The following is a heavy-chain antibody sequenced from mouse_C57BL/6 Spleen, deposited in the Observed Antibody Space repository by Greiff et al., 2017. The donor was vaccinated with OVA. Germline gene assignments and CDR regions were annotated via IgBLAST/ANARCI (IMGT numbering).Heavy chain of an antibody. CDR2: INPNNGGT. D-gene: IGHD1-1*01. CDR1: GYTFTDYY. J-gene: IGHJ2*01. V-gene: IGHV1-26*01. CDR3: ARGTTVVAFDY. Sequence: EVQLQQSGPELVKPGASVKISCKASGYTFTDYYMNWVKQSHGKSLEWIGDINPNNGGTSYNQKFKGKATLTVDKSSSTAYMELRSLTSEDSAVYYCARGTTVVAFDYWGKGTTLTVSS.